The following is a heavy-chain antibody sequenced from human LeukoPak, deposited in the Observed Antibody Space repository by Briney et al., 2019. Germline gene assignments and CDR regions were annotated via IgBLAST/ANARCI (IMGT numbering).Heavy chain of an antibody. V-gene: IGHV3-48*01. J-gene: IGHJ4*02. CDR2: ISSSSSTI. Sequence: GGSLRLSCAASGFTFSSYSMNWVRQAPGKGLEWVSYISSSSSTIYYADSVKGRFTISRDNAKNSLSLQMNSLRAEDTAVYYCARDPVGATDYWGQGTLVAVSS. D-gene: IGHD1-26*01. CDR1: GFTFSSYS. CDR3: ARDPVGATDY.